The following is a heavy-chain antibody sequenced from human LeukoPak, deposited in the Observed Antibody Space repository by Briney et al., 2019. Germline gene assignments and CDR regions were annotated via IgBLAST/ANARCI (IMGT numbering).Heavy chain of an antibody. CDR3: ARLLEGPTVTPNWFDP. Sequence: GESLKISCQGSGYSFTSYWIGWVRQMPGKGLEWMGIIYPGDSDTRYSPFFRGQVTISADKSISTAYLQWSSLKASDTAMYYCARLLEGPTVTPNWFDPWGQGTLVTVSS. CDR1: GYSFTSYW. V-gene: IGHV5-51*01. CDR2: IYPGDSDT. J-gene: IGHJ5*02. D-gene: IGHD4-11*01.